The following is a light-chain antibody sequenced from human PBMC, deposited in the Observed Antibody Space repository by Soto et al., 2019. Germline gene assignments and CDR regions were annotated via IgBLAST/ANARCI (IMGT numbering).Light chain of an antibody. J-gene: IGKJ1*01. V-gene: IGKV1-6*01. CDR3: QHYNSWLRTWT. CDR2: AAS. Sequence: IQLTESPSSMSASVGDRVTITCRARQDIRSALGWYQQKPGKVPKLLIYAASTLQSGVPSRFSGSRSGTDFTLTISSLQSEDFAVYHCQHYNSWLRTWTFGQGTNLDIK. CDR1: QDIRSA.